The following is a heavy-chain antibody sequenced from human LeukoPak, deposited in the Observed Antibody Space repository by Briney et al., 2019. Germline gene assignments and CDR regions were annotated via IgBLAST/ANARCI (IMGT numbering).Heavy chain of an antibody. V-gene: IGHV3-7*01. CDR2: IKEDGSEK. J-gene: IGHJ4*02. Sequence: GGSLRLSCAASGFTFRSYWMQWVRRAPGKGLEWVANIKEDGSEKYYVDSVKGRFTISRDNAKNSLYLQMNSLRAEDTAIYYCARRYFDYWGQGTLVTVSS. CDR3: ARRYFDY. CDR1: GFTFRSYW.